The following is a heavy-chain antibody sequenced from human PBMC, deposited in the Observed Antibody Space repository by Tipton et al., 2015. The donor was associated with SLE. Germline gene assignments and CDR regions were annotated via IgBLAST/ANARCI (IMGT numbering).Heavy chain of an antibody. D-gene: IGHD2-8*01. Sequence: TLSLTCAVYGGSFSDYYWSWIRQPPGKGLEWIGEINHSGSTYYNPSLKSRVTISLDTSKNQFSLSLNSVTAADTAVYYCARMGSIVLKRFDPWGQGTLVTVSS. CDR3: ARMGSIVLKRFDP. CDR1: GGSFSDYY. V-gene: IGHV4-34*01. CDR2: INHSGST. J-gene: IGHJ5*02.